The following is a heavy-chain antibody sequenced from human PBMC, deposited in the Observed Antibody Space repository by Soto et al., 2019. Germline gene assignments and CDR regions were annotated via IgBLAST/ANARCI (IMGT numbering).Heavy chain of an antibody. CDR3: AKTQLAFDY. J-gene: IGHJ4*02. CDR1: GGTFSSYT. CDR2: IIPILGIT. V-gene: IGHV1-69*02. D-gene: IGHD6-13*01. Sequence: SVKVSCKASGGTFSSYTISWVRQAPGQGLEWMGRIIPILGITNYAQKNQGKITITADKSTSTAYMELSSLRSEDTALYYCAKTQLAFDYWSQGTLVTVSS.